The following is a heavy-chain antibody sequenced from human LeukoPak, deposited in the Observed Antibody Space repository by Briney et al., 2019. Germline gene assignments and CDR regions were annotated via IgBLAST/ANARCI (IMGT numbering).Heavy chain of an antibody. CDR3: AIGALEVTTWFDY. CDR2: INPNSGGT. D-gene: IGHD4-17*01. J-gene: IGHJ4*02. V-gene: IGHV1-2*02. Sequence: GASVKVSCKASGYTFTGYYMHWVRQAPGQGLEWMGWINPNSGGTNYAQKFQGRVTMTRDTSISTAYMELSRLRSDDTAVYYCAIGALEVTTWFDYWGQGTLVTVSS. CDR1: GYTFTGYY.